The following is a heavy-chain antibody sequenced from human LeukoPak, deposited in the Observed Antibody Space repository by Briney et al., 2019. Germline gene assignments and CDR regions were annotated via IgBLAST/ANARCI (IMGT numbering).Heavy chain of an antibody. J-gene: IGHJ6*03. CDR1: GYTFTSYA. D-gene: IGHD3-10*01. CDR3: AKQISGLFDYYYYMDV. V-gene: IGHV1-3*03. CDR2: INAGNGNT. Sequence: ASVKVSCKASGYTFTSYAMHWVRQAPGQRLEWMGWINAGNGNTKYSQEFQGRVTIARDTSASTAYMELSSLRSEAMAVYYCAKQISGLFDYYYYMDVWGKGTTVTISS.